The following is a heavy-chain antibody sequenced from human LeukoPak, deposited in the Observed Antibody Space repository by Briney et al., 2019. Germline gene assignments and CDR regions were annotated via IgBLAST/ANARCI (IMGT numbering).Heavy chain of an antibody. D-gene: IGHD2-8*01. CDR1: GFTFSNYA. V-gene: IGHV3-23*01. CDR3: AKDSWSGNGIYDALDI. CDR2: MGGGDDDR. Sequence: GGSLRLSCVASGFTFSNYAMSWVRQAPGKRLEWVSVMGGGDDDRYYIDSVKGRFTVSRDNSKSTLSLQMNSLRPEDTAVYYCAKDSWSGNGIYDALDIWGQGTMVTVSS. J-gene: IGHJ3*02.